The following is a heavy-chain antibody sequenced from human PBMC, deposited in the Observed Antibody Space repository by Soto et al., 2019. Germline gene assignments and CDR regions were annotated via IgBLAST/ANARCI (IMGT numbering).Heavy chain of an antibody. CDR1: GGSISSGDYY. J-gene: IGHJ4*02. D-gene: IGHD6-6*01. CDR2: IYYSGST. Sequence: PSETLSLTCTVSGGSISSGDYYWSWIRQPPGKGLEWIGYIYYSGSTYYNPSLKSRVTISVDTSKNQFSLKLSSVTAADTAVYYCARGLSSIAARFLDYWGQGTLVTVSS. CDR3: ARGLSSIAARFLDY. V-gene: IGHV4-30-4*01.